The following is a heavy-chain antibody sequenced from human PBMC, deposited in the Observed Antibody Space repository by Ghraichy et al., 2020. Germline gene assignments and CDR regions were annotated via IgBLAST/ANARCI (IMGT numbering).Heavy chain of an antibody. CDR2: IYSGGST. D-gene: IGHD3-16*02. Sequence: SCAASGFTVSSNYMTWVRQAPGKGLEWVSVIYSGGSTYYADSVKGRFTISRDNSKNTLYLQMNSLRVEDTAVYYCARDVLSTTHDYWGQGTLVTVSS. CDR3: ARDVLSTTHDY. J-gene: IGHJ4*02. CDR1: GFTVSSNY. V-gene: IGHV3-66*01.